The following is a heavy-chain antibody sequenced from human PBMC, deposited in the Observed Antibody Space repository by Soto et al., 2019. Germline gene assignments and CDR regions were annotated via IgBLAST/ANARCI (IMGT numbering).Heavy chain of an antibody. Sequence: EVQLVESGGGLVQPGGSLRLSCAASGFSITNTWMHWVRQAPGKGLEWVGRVKSKADGGTADYAATVKGRFTVSRDDSKNTQYLQMNSLNMEDTAVYYCNSYPDFWGGHTPLWGQGTLVTVSS. V-gene: IGHV3-15*07. J-gene: IGHJ4*02. CDR2: VKSKADGGTA. D-gene: IGHD3-3*01. CDR3: NSYPDFWGGHTPL. CDR1: GFSITNTW.